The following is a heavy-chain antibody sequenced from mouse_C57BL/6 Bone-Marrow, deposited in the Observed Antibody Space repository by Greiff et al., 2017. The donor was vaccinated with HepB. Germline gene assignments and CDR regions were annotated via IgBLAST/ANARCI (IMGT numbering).Heavy chain of an antibody. V-gene: IGHV5-17*01. Sequence: EVKLVESGGGLVKPGGSLKLSCAASGFTFSDYGIHWVRQAPEKGLEWVAYISSGSSTIYYADTVKGRFTISRDNAKNTLFLQMTSLRSEDTAMYYCARRYGGMVDYWGQGTSVTVSS. CDR3: ARRYGGMVDY. J-gene: IGHJ4*01. CDR2: ISSGSSTI. D-gene: IGHD2-14*01. CDR1: GFTFSDYG.